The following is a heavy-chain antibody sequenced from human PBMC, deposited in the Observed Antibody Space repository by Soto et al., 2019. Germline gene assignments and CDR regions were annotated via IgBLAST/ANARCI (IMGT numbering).Heavy chain of an antibody. Sequence: QVQLLQSGAEVKKPGTSVRVSCRASGYTFKDYDINWVRRATGQGLEWMGWMNPNSGNTGYAQKFQGRVTMTRNTSARTAYMELRSLTVEDTALYYCARRMTWSLWCFDLWGSGTQVTVSS. D-gene: IGHD3-10*01. CDR3: ARRMTWSLWCFDL. CDR2: MNPNSGNT. J-gene: IGHJ2*01. V-gene: IGHV1-8*01. CDR1: GYTFKDYD.